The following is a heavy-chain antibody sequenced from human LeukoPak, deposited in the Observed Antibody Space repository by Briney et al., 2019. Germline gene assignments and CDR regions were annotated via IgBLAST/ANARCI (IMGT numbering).Heavy chain of an antibody. CDR1: GVSFSGYY. Sequence: SETLSLTCAVYGVSFSGYYWSWIRQPPGKGLEWIGEINHSGSTNYNPSLKSRVTISVDTSKNQFSLKLSSVTAADTAVYYCARLMVRGVRMLDYWGQGTLVTVSS. D-gene: IGHD3-10*01. CDR2: INHSGST. V-gene: IGHV4-34*01. CDR3: ARLMVRGVRMLDY. J-gene: IGHJ4*02.